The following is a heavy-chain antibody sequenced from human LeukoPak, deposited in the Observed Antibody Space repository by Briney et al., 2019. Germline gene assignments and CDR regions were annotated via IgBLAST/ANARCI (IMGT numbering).Heavy chain of an antibody. Sequence: SQTLSLTCTVSGGSISSGDYYWSWIRQPPGKGLEWIGEINHSGSTNYNPSLKSRVTISVDTSKNQFSLKLSSVTAADTAVYYCARFGSGWHYFDYWGQGTLVTVSS. V-gene: IGHV4-30-4*01. CDR1: GGSISSGDYY. CDR2: INHSGST. J-gene: IGHJ4*02. CDR3: ARFGSGWHYFDY. D-gene: IGHD6-19*01.